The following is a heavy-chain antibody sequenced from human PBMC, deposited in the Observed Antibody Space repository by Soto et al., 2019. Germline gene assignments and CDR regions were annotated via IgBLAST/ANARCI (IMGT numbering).Heavy chain of an antibody. D-gene: IGHD3-22*01. CDR2: IYHSGST. CDR3: ARSPDSSGYYPRWYYYGMDV. V-gene: IGHV4-4*02. Sequence: SETLSLTWAVSGGSISSSNWWSWVRQPPGKGLEWIGEIYHSGSTNYNPSLKSRVTISVDKSKNQFSLKLSSVTAADTAVYYCARSPDSSGYYPRWYYYGMDVWGQGTTVIVSS. CDR1: GGSISSSNW. J-gene: IGHJ6*02.